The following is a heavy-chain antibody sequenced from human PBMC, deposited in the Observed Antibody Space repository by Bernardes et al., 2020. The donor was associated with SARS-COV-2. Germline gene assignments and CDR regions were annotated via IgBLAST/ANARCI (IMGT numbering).Heavy chain of an antibody. CDR3: AKDPKLKQSPLSYYFDY. Sequence: GGSLRLSCAASGFTFSSYAMSWVRQAPGKGLEWVSAISGSGGSTYYADSVKGRFTISRDNSKNTLYLQMNSLRAEDTAVYYCAKDPKLKQSPLSYYFDYWGQGTLVTVSS. CDR2: ISGSGGST. CDR1: GFTFSSYA. J-gene: IGHJ4*02. V-gene: IGHV3-23*01. D-gene: IGHD1-26*01.